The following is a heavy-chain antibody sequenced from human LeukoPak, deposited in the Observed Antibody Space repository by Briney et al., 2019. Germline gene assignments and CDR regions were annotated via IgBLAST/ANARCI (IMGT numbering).Heavy chain of an antibody. CDR3: AIYDSSGYYHY. D-gene: IGHD3-22*01. J-gene: IGHJ4*02. CDR1: GGTFSSYA. Sequence: ASVKVSCKASGGTFSSYAISWVRQAPGQGLEWMGWISAYNGNTNYAQKLQGRVTMTTDTSTSTAYMELRSLRSDDTAVYYCAIYDSSGYYHYWGQGTLVTVSS. CDR2: ISAYNGNT. V-gene: IGHV1-18*01.